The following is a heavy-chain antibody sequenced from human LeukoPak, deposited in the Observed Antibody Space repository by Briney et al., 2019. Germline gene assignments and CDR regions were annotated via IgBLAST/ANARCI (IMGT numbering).Heavy chain of an antibody. Sequence: PSETLSPTCTVSGGSISSGGYYWSWIRQHPGKGLEWIGYIYYSGSTYYNPSLKSRVTISVDTSKNQFSLKLSSVTAADTAVYYCARVEMATIFLDYWGQGTLVTVSS. CDR3: ARVEMATIFLDY. CDR2: IYYSGST. D-gene: IGHD5-24*01. V-gene: IGHV4-31*03. J-gene: IGHJ4*02. CDR1: GGSISSGGYY.